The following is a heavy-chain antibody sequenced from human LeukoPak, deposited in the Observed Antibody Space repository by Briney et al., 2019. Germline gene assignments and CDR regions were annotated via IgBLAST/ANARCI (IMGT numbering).Heavy chain of an antibody. CDR2: ISGSGGST. Sequence: PGGSLRLSCAASGFTFSSYAMSWVRQAPGKGLEWVSAISGSGGSTYYADSVKGRFTISRDNSKNTLYPQMNSLRAEDTAVYYCARGYCGGDCLDYWGQGTLVTVSS. CDR1: GFTFSSYA. J-gene: IGHJ4*02. D-gene: IGHD2-21*01. V-gene: IGHV3-23*01. CDR3: ARGYCGGDCLDY.